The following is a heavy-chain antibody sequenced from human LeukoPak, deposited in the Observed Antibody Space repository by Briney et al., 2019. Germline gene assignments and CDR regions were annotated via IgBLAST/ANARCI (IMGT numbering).Heavy chain of an antibody. V-gene: IGHV4-39*07. J-gene: IGHJ4*02. CDR2: IHHSGIT. CDR3: ARVLAYSASSDY. Sequence: SETLSLTWTVSGGSISSSSYYWGWIRQPPGEGLEWIGSIHHSGITYYNPSLKSRVTISVDTSKNQVSLELSSVTAADTAVYYCARVLAYSASSDYWGQGTLVTVSS. CDR1: GGSISSSSYY. D-gene: IGHD4-11*01.